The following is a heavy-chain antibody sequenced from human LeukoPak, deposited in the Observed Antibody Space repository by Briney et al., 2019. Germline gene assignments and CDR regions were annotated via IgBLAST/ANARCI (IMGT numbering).Heavy chain of an antibody. J-gene: IGHJ4*02. V-gene: IGHV3-7*02. CDR1: AITFSNSW. D-gene: IGHD5/OR15-5a*01. CDR3: ARHLAGDSLYRHFDY. CDR2: VKQDGSDT. Sequence: GGSLRLSCTASAITFSNSWMSWVRQAPGKGLEWVANVKQDGSDTKYVDSVKGRFIISRDNAKNSLFLQMNSLRGEDTAIYYCARHLAGDSLYRHFDYWGQGTLVTVSS.